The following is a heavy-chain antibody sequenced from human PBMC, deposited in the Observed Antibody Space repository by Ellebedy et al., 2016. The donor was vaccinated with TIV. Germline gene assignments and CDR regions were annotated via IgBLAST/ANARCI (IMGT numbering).Heavy chain of an antibody. CDR1: GFIFSNYW. Sequence: GESLKISCAASGFIFSNYWMHWVRQVPGKGLVWVSRITSDANTISYADSVKGRFTISRDNAKGTLYLQMNSVKAEDTAVYYCAREGGTYYHYAMDVWGQGTTVTVSS. D-gene: IGHD1-7*01. J-gene: IGHJ6*02. CDR3: AREGGTYYHYAMDV. V-gene: IGHV3-74*01. CDR2: ITSDANTI.